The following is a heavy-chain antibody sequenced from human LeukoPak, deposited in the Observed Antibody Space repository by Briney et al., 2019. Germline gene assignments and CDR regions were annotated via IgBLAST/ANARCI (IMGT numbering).Heavy chain of an antibody. D-gene: IGHD5-24*01. J-gene: IGHJ4*02. CDR1: GFTLSLAW. Sequence: GGSLRLSCATSGFTLSLAWMHWVRQAPGKRLEWVSRIKNDGSYTNYADSVKGRFTISRDNARNTLNLHMISLRAEDTAVYCCVRDGDAYNFGFWGQGVLVTVSS. V-gene: IGHV3-74*01. CDR3: VRDGDAYNFGF. CDR2: IKNDGSYT.